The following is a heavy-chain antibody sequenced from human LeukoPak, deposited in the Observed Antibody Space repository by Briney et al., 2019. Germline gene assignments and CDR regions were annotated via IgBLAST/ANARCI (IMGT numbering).Heavy chain of an antibody. J-gene: IGHJ4*02. CDR2: IYYTGST. D-gene: IGHD5-12*01. V-gene: IGHV4-59*01. CDR1: GGSISSYY. CDR3: ARGPNYSGYGNFDY. Sequence: PSETLSLTCTVSGGSISSYYWSWIRQPPGKGLEWIGYIYYTGSTTYNPSLECRITISVDTSKNQFSLELTSVTAADTAVYYCARGPNYSGYGNFDYWGQGTLVTVSS.